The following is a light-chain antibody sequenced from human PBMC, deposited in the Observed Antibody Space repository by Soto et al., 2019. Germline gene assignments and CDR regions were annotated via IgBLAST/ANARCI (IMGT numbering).Light chain of an antibody. CDR3: AAWDDSLNGWI. CDR1: SSNIGTNN. J-gene: IGLJ2*01. Sequence: QSVLIQPPSASGTPGQRVTISCSGRSSNIGTNNVNWYQKLPGTAPKLLIYSNNQRPSGVPDRFSASKSGTAASLAISGLQSEDEADYYCAAWDDSLNGWIFGGGTKLTVL. V-gene: IGLV1-44*01. CDR2: SNN.